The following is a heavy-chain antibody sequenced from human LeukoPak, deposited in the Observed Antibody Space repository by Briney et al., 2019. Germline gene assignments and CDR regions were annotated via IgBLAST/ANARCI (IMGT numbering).Heavy chain of an antibody. CDR1: GFTFSHYG. V-gene: IGHV3-33*01. D-gene: IGHD6-19*01. CDR2: TWNGKNDK. J-gene: IGHJ4*02. CDR3: ARAGYSSGWFAYY. Sequence: GGSLRLSCATSGFTFSHYGMHWVRQAPGKGLDWVAVTWNGKNDKYYADSVKGRFTISRDDSKNTMYLQMSSLRAEDTAMYFCARAGYSSGWFAYYWGQGTLVSVSS.